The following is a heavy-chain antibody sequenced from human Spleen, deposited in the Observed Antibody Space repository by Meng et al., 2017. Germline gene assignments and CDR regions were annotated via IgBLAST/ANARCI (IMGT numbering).Heavy chain of an antibody. Sequence: QVQLQESGPGLVKPSQTLSLTCTVSGASISNADYYWSWIRQPPGKGLEWIGYIYYSGSTNYNPSLKSRVTISVDKSKNQFSLKLSSVTAADTAVYYCASFPPPGKQWLVTDYWGQGTLVTVSS. CDR2: IYYSGST. CDR3: ASFPPPGKQWLVTDY. V-gene: IGHV4-30-4*08. J-gene: IGHJ4*02. D-gene: IGHD6-19*01. CDR1: GASISNADYY.